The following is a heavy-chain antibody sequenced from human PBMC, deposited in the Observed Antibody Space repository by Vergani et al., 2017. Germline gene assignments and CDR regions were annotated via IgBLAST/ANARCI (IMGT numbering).Heavy chain of an antibody. CDR1: GFTLSSYA. CDR2: VSGSGGST. Sequence: EVQLLESGGGLVQPGGSLRLSCAASGFTLSSYAMSWVRQAPGKGLEWVSAVSGSGGSTYYADPVKGRFTSSRDNSKNTLYLQMNSLRGEDTAVYYCAKYRFGRDCYNVMDWFDPWGQGTLVTVSS. D-gene: IGHD5-24*01. CDR3: AKYRFGRDCYNVMDWFDP. J-gene: IGHJ5*02. V-gene: IGHV3-23*01.